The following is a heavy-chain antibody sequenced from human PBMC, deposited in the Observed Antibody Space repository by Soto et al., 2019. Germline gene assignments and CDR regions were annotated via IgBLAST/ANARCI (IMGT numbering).Heavy chain of an antibody. J-gene: IGHJ3*02. Sequence: GGSLRLSCAASGFTFSSYAMSWVRQAPGKGLEWVSAISGSGGSTYYADSVKGRFTISRDNSKNTLYLQMNSLRAEDTAVYYCAKDLTSITIYRDAFDIWGQGTMVTVSS. V-gene: IGHV3-23*01. CDR3: AKDLTSITIYRDAFDI. D-gene: IGHD3-9*01. CDR2: ISGSGGST. CDR1: GFTFSSYA.